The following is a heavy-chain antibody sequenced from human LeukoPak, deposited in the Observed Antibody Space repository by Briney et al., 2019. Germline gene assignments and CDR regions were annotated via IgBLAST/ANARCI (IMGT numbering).Heavy chain of an antibody. J-gene: IGHJ3*02. D-gene: IGHD1-14*01. CDR3: AIRKLRRAFDI. CDR1: GGSFSGYY. V-gene: IGHV4-34*01. Sequence: PSETLSLTCAVYGGSFSGYYWSWIRQPPGKGLEWIGEINHSGSTNYNPSLKSRVTISVDTSKNQFSLKLSSVTAADTAVYHCAIRKLRRAFDIWGQGTMVTVSS. CDR2: INHSGST.